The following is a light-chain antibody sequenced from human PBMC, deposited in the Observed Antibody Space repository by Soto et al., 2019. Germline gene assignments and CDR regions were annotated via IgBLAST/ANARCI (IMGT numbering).Light chain of an antibody. J-gene: IGKJ1*01. V-gene: IGKV3-20*01. CDR3: QQYGRSVTWT. CDR2: AAS. Sequence: EVGLTQSPGTVSLSPGERATLSCRASQSVTSNYLAWYQQKPGQAPRLLIYAASSRATGIPDRFSGSGSGTDFTLSISRLEPEDFAVYYCQQYGRSVTWTFGQGTKVEIK. CDR1: QSVTSNY.